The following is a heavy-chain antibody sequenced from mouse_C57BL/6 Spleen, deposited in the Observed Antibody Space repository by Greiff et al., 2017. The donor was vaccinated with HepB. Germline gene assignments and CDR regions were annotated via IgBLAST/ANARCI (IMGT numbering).Heavy chain of an antibody. D-gene: IGHD2-4*01. Sequence: VQLQQPGAELVRPGSSVKLSCKASGYTFTSYWLHWVKQRPIQGLEWIGNIDPSDSETHYNQKFKDKATLTVDKSSSTAYMQLSSLTSEDSAVYYCARRIYYDYDGGAMDYWGQGTSVTVSS. CDR3: ARRIYYDYDGGAMDY. J-gene: IGHJ4*01. V-gene: IGHV1-52*01. CDR1: GYTFTSYW. CDR2: IDPSDSET.